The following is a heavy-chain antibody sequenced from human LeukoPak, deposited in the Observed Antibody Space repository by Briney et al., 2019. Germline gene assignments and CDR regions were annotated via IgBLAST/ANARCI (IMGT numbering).Heavy chain of an antibody. CDR2: IYYIVST. Sequence: SETLSPTCTVSGGSITSYYCSWIRQPPGKGLEWSGYIYYIVSTNYNPSLKSRVTISVDTSKNQFSLKLSSVTAADTAVYYCARERFVVVPAAHYYYYYYYMDVWGKGPTVTVSS. V-gene: IGHV4-59*12. CDR1: GGSITSYY. D-gene: IGHD2-2*01. CDR3: ARERFVVVPAAHYYYYYYYMDV. J-gene: IGHJ6*03.